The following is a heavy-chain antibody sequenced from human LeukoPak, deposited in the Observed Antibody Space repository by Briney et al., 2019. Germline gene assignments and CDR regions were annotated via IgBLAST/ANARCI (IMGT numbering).Heavy chain of an antibody. CDR1: GFTFSSYA. CDR3: AKRGDYYYYYMDV. D-gene: IGHD3-10*01. CDR2: IINGGGST. J-gene: IGHJ6*03. V-gene: IGHV3-23*01. Sequence: GGSLRLSCAASGFTFSSYAMSWVRQAPGKGLEWVSAIINGGGSTYYADSVKGRFTISRDNSKNTLYLQMNSLRVEDTAVYYCAKRGDYYYYYMDVWGIGTTVTVSS.